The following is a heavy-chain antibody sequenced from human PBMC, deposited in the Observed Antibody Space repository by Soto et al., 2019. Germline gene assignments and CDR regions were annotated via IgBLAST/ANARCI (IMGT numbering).Heavy chain of an antibody. CDR1: GGTFSSYT. Sequence: GAAVKVSCKACGGTFSSYTISWVRQAPGQGLEWMGRIIPILGIANYAQKFQGRVTITADKSTSTAYMELSSLRSEDTAVYYCATAGFAADYDYWGEGTLVTISS. D-gene: IGHD6-13*01. CDR3: ATAGFAADYDY. CDR2: IIPILGIA. V-gene: IGHV1-69*02. J-gene: IGHJ4*02.